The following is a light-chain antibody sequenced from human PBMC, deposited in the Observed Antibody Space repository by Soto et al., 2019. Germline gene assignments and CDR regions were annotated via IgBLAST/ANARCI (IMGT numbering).Light chain of an antibody. CDR1: SSNIGSNY. J-gene: IGLJ2*01. CDR2: RNN. V-gene: IGLV1-47*01. CDR3: SSQAGSDSLMV. Sequence: QSVLTQPPSASGTPGQRVTISCSGSSSNIGSNYVYWYHQLPGAAPKLVIYRNNQRPSGVPDRFSGSKSGTSASLAISGLRPEDEAEYYCSSQAGSDSLMVFGGGTKLTVL.